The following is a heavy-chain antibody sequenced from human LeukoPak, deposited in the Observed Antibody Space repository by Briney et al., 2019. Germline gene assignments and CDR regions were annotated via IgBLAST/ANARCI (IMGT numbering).Heavy chain of an antibody. CDR2: IWYDGSNK. V-gene: IGHV3-33*01. D-gene: IGHD5-18*01. J-gene: IGHJ4*02. CDR1: GLTFSRYG. Sequence: TGRSLRLSCAASGLTFSRYGMHWVRQAPGKGLEWVAVIWYDGSNKYYADSVKGRFTISRDNSKNTLYLQMNSLRAEDTAVYYCARSYGYGTNFDYWGQGTLVTVSS. CDR3: ARSYGYGTNFDY.